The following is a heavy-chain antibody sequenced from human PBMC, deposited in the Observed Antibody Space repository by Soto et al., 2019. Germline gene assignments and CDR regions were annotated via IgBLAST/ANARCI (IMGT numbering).Heavy chain of an antibody. D-gene: IGHD3-10*01. J-gene: IGHJ6*02. Sequence: EVQLLESGGGLVQPGGSLRLSCAASGFTFSSYAMSWVRQAPGKGLEWVSAISGSGGSTYYADSVKGRFTISRDNSKNTLYLQMNSLRAEDTAVYYCAKGLARGVDATYYYYYGMDVWGQGTTVTVSS. CDR2: ISGSGGST. CDR3: AKGLARGVDATYYYYYGMDV. CDR1: GFTFSSYA. V-gene: IGHV3-23*01.